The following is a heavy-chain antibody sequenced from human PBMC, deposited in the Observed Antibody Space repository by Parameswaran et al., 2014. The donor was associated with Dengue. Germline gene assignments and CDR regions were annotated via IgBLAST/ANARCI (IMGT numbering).Heavy chain of an antibody. CDR2: ISISSSTI. CDR3: ARDWARANDY. Sequence: WIRQPQEGAGWISYISISSSTIYYADSVKGRFTISRDNARNSLYLQMDSLRDDDTAVYYCARDWARANDYWGQGTWSPSPQ. V-gene: IGHV3-48*02. J-gene: IGHJ4*02. D-gene: IGHD7-27*01.